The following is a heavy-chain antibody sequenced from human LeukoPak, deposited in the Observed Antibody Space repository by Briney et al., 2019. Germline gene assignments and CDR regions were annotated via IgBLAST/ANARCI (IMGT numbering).Heavy chain of an antibody. CDR3: ARDLLWFGEFSAFDI. Sequence: SQTLSLTCTVSGGSISSGDYYWSWIRQPPGKGLEWIGCIYYSGSTYYNPSLKSRVTISVDTSKNQFSLKLSSVTAADTAVYYCARDLLWFGEFSAFDIWGRGTMVTVSS. CDR1: GGSISSGDYY. V-gene: IGHV4-30-4*08. J-gene: IGHJ3*02. D-gene: IGHD3-10*01. CDR2: IYYSGST.